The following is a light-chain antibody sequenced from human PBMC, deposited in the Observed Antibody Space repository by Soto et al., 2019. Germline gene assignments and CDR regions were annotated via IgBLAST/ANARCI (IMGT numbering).Light chain of an antibody. CDR2: WAS. Sequence: DIVMIQSPDSLAVSLGERATINCKSSQSVLYSSSNKNYLAWYQQKPGQPPKLLIYWASTRESGVPDRFSGSGSGTDFTLTISSLQAADVAVYYCHQYYSTPHTFGGGTMVEIK. J-gene: IGKJ4*01. CDR1: QSVLYSSSNKNY. CDR3: HQYYSTPHT. V-gene: IGKV4-1*01.